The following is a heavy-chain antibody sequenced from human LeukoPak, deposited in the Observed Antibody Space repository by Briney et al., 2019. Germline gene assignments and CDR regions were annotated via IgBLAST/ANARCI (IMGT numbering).Heavy chain of an antibody. CDR1: GYTFTGYY. Sequence: GASVKVSCKASGYTFTGYYMHWVRQAPGQGLEWMGWINPNSGGTNYAQKFQGRVTMTRDTSISTAYMELSRLRSDDTAVYYCARENSVHCSSTSCLEGNWFDPRGQGTLVTVSS. CDR2: INPNSGGT. CDR3: ARENSVHCSSTSCLEGNWFDP. D-gene: IGHD2-2*01. J-gene: IGHJ5*02. V-gene: IGHV1-2*02.